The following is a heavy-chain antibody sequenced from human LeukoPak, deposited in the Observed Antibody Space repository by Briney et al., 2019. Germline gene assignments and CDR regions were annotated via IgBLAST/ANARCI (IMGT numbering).Heavy chain of an antibody. CDR3: AREWGRDGYNCDY. CDR1: GYTFTGCY. J-gene: IGHJ4*02. Sequence: ASVKVSCKASGYTFTGCYMHWVRQAPGQGLEGMGWINPNSGGTNYAQKFQGRVTMTRDTSISTAYMELSRLRSEDTAVYYCAREWGRDGYNCDYWGQGTLVTVSS. D-gene: IGHD5-24*01. CDR2: INPNSGGT. V-gene: IGHV1-2*02.